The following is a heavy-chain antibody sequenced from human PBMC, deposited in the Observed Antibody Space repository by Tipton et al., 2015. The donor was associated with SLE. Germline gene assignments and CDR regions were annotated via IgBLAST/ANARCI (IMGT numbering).Heavy chain of an antibody. J-gene: IGHJ4*02. D-gene: IGHD3-10*01. CDR2: IYSDGTT. V-gene: IGHV3-66*01. CDR3: ASGYGSGSYQGFDY. Sequence: SLRLSCAASGFTVSSNYMSWVRQAPGKGLEWVSVIYSDGTTHYADSVKGRFTISRDNFKNTLYLQMNSLRVEDTAFYYCASGYGSGSYQGFDYWGQGTLVTVSS. CDR1: GFTVSSNY.